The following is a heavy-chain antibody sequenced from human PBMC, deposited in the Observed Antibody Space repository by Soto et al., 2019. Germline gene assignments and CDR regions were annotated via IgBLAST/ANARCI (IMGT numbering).Heavy chain of an antibody. Sequence: SETLSLTCTVSGGSISSYYWSWIRQPPGKGLEWIGYIYYSGSTNYIPSLKSRVTISVDTSKNQFSLKLSSVTAADTAVYYCARRYAGNFDYWGQGTLVTVSS. CDR3: ARRYAGNFDY. D-gene: IGHD2-8*01. CDR2: IYYSGST. V-gene: IGHV4-59*01. J-gene: IGHJ4*02. CDR1: GGSISSYY.